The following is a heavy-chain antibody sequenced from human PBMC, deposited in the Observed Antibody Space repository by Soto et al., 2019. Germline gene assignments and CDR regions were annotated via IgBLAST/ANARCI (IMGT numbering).Heavy chain of an antibody. CDR1: GFTFSTYA. CDR2: ISGSGGNT. J-gene: IGHJ4*02. Sequence: EVQLLESGGGLVQPGGSLRLSCAASGFTFSTYAMSWVRRAPGKGLEWVSAISGSGGNTYYADSVKGRFTISRDNSRNTLYLQMNSLRAEDTAVYYCAKALSSFYFDYWGQGTLVTVSS. V-gene: IGHV3-23*01. D-gene: IGHD3-16*01. CDR3: AKALSSFYFDY.